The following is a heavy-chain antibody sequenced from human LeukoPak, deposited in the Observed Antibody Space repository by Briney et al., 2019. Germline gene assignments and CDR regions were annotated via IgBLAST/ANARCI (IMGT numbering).Heavy chain of an antibody. J-gene: IGHJ3*02. CDR2: IYYSGST. CDR1: AYSISRGYY. CDR3: ARLDYDFWSGYGAFDI. V-gene: IGHV4-38-2*01. D-gene: IGHD3-3*01. Sequence: PSETLSLTCAVSAYSISRGYYWGWIRQPPGKGLEWIGSIYYSGSTYYNPSLKSRVTISVDTSKNQFSLKLSSVTAADTAVYYCARLDYDFWSGYGAFDIWGQGTMVTVSS.